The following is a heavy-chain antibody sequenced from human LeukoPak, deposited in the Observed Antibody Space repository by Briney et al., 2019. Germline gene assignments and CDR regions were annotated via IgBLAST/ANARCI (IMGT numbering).Heavy chain of an antibody. J-gene: IGHJ4*02. D-gene: IGHD1-26*01. V-gene: IGHV3-23*01. CDR2: ITGSGGST. Sequence: PGGSLRLSCAASGFTFSTYVVTWVRQAPGKGLEWISAITGSGGSTYYADSVKGRFTISRDNSKNTLYLQMNSLRAEDTAVYYCAKRGAEVGTTVAPGDYWGQGTLLTVSS. CDR1: GFTFSTYV. CDR3: AKRGAEVGTTVAPGDY.